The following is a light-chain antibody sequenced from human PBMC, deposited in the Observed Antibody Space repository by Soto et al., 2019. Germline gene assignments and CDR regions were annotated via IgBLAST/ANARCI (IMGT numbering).Light chain of an antibody. V-gene: IGKV3-20*01. CDR3: QQYGRSST. Sequence: EIVLTQSPGTLSLSPGERATLSCRASQSDSSTYLAWYQQKPGQAPRLLISGASSRATGIPDRFSGSGSGTDFTLSISRLAPEDFAVYYSQQYGRSSTFGQGTKVEI. J-gene: IGKJ1*01. CDR2: GAS. CDR1: QSDSSTY.